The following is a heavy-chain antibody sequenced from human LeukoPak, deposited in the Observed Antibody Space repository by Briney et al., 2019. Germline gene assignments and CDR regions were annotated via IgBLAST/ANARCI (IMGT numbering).Heavy chain of an antibody. CDR1: GGSFSGYY. CDR3: ARSKYVLRYFDWAYFDY. J-gene: IGHJ4*02. V-gene: IGHV4-34*01. CDR2: XNHSGST. D-gene: IGHD3-9*01. Sequence: SETLSLTCAVYGGSFSGYYWSWIRQPPGKGLXXXXXXNHSGSTNYNPYLKSRVTISVDTSKNQFSLKLSSVTAADTAVYYCARSKYVLRYFDWAYFDYWGQGTLVTVSS.